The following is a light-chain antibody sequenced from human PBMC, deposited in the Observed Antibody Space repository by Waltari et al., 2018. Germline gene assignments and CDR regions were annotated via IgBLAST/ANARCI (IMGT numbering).Light chain of an antibody. CDR3: QSYDSSNQGVI. V-gene: IGLV6-57*04. CDR2: EAN. Sequence: NFMLTQPHSVSESPGNTVTISCTRSSGSIASNYVQWYQQRPGSAPTTVIYEANHRPSGVPDRFSGSIDSASNSASLTISGLKTEDEADYYCQSYDSSNQGVIFGGGTKLTVL. CDR1: SGSIASNY. J-gene: IGLJ2*01.